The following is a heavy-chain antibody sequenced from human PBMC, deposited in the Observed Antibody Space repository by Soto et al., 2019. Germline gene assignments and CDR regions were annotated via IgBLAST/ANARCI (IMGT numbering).Heavy chain of an antibody. J-gene: IGHJ5*01. CDR3: VKHSGWFNS. D-gene: IGHD3-10*01. V-gene: IGHV3-23*01. Sequence: GGSRRLSCAASGFMFSTTDMSWVRQAPGKGLEWVTTIEGSGTITYYADSVRGRFTISRDNSKNTVYLQMDSLTADDTDVYYSVKHSGWFNSWGQGTPVTVSS. CDR1: GFMFSTTD. CDR2: IEGSGTIT.